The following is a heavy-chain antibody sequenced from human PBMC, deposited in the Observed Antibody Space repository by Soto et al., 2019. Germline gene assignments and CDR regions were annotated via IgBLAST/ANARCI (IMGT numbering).Heavy chain of an antibody. D-gene: IGHD6-13*01. CDR2: INPNSGDT. J-gene: IGHJ4*02. CDR3: AREEATAGNDCFDY. CDR1: TGSY. V-gene: IGHV1-2*02. Sequence: QVQLVQSGAELKKPGASVKVSCKASTGSYLHWVRQAPGQGLEWMGWINPNSGDTHYAEQFQGRVTMTWDTSISTVYMELNSLSSDDTAVYYCAREEATAGNDCFDYWGQGTLVTVSS.